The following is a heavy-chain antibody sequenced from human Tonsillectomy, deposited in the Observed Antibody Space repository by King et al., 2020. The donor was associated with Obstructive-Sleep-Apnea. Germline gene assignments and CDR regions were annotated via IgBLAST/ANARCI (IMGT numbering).Heavy chain of an antibody. D-gene: IGHD4-17*01. Sequence: QLQESGPGLVKPSETLSLTCTVSGGSISSSSYYWGWIRQPPGKGLEWIATMYYSGSTYYNPSLKIRVTISVDTSKNQFSLKRSSVTAADTAVYYCARPVREGYGDLCAFHIWGQGTMVTVSS. CDR3: ARPVREGYGDLCAFHI. J-gene: IGHJ3*02. V-gene: IGHV4-39*07. CDR2: MYYSGST. CDR1: GGSISSSSYY.